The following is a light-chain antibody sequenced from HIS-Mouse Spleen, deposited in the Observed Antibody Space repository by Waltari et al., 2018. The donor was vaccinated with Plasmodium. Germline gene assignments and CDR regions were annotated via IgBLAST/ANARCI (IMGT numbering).Light chain of an antibody. CDR1: SIDVGGYNY. CDR2: DVS. V-gene: IGLV2-14*03. CDR3: SSYTSSSTLV. Sequence: QSALTHPASVSGSPGQSITITCTGTSIDVGGYNYVSWYQQHPGKAPKLIIYDVSNRPSGVSNRFSGSKSGNTASLTISGLQAEDEADYYCSSYTSSSTLVFGTGTKVTVL. J-gene: IGLJ1*01.